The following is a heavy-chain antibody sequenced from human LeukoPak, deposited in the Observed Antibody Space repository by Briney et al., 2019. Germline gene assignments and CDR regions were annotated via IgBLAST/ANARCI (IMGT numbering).Heavy chain of an antibody. D-gene: IGHD3-22*01. CDR1: GFTFSSYE. Sequence: GGSLRLSCAASGFTFSSYEMSWVRQAPGKGLEWVANIKQDGSEKYYVDSVKGRFTISRDNAKNSLYLQMNSLRAEDTAVYYCARAAGPRYYYDSSGYFDYWGQGTLVTVSS. J-gene: IGHJ4*02. CDR3: ARAAGPRYYYDSSGYFDY. V-gene: IGHV3-7*01. CDR2: IKQDGSEK.